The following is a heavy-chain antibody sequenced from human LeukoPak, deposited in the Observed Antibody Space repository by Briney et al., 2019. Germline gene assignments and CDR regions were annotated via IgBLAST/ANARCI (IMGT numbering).Heavy chain of an antibody. V-gene: IGHV1-69*02. CDR1: GGTFSSYT. J-gene: IGHJ3*02. D-gene: IGHD3-22*01. CDR2: IIPILGIA. Sequence: SVKVSCKASGGTFSSYTISWVRQAPGQGLEWMGRIIPILGIANYAQKFQGRVTITADKSTSTAYMKLSSLRSEDTAVYYCARFYYDQGDAFDIWGQGTMVTVSS. CDR3: ARFYYDQGDAFDI.